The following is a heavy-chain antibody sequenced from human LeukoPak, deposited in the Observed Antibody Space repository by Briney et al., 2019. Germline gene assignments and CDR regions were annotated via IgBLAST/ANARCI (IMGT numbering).Heavy chain of an antibody. D-gene: IGHD2-2*01. J-gene: IGHJ6*03. Sequence: SETLSLTCTVSGGSIISSSYHWGWIRQPPGKGLEWIASIYYSGTTYYNPSLRSRVTISVDTSKNQISLKVSSVTAADTAVYFCARGIVPAAIVYYHYYYMDVWGKGTTVTISS. V-gene: IGHV4-39*07. CDR1: GGSIISSSYH. CDR2: IYYSGTT. CDR3: ARGIVPAAIVYYHYYYMDV.